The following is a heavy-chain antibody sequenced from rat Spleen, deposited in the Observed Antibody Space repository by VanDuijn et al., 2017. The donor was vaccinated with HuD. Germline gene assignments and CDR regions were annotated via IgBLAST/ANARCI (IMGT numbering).Heavy chain of an antibody. V-gene: IGHV5-29*01. J-gene: IGHJ3*01. CDR3: ARHVSTVVDGFLY. D-gene: IGHD1-1*01. CDR2: LSYDGTTT. Sequence: EVQLVESGGGLVQPGRSLKLSCAASGFTFSNYGMAWVRQAPTKGLEWVATLSYDGTTTYYRDSVKGRFTISRDVAKSTLFLQMDSLRSEDTATYYCARHVSTVVDGFLYWGQGTLVTVSS. CDR1: GFTFSNYG.